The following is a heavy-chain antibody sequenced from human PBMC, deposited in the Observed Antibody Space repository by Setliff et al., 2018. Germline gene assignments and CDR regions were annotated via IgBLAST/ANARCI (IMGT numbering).Heavy chain of an antibody. CDR2: INPSGGLT. CDR1: GYTLSRYY. CDR3: ARDRFYNSWSGTSITAPHDAFDI. J-gene: IGHJ3*02. V-gene: IGHV1-46*03. D-gene: IGHD3-3*01. Sequence: ASVKVSCKASGYTLSRYYMHWVRQAPGQGLEWMGIINPSGGLTKYAQKFQGRVTMTSDTSTNTVYLEVSSLRSEDTAVYFCARDRFYNSWSGTSITAPHDAFDIWGQGTMVTVS.